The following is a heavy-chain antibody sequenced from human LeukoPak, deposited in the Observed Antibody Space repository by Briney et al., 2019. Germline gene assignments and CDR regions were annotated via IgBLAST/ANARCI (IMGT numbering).Heavy chain of an antibody. D-gene: IGHD3-10*01. CDR3: GKNLRKFCGGGGDYYFYMDV. V-gene: IGHV3-20*04. J-gene: IGHJ6*03. Sequence: GGSLRLSCAASGFTFDDYGMSWVRQAPGKGLEWVSGINWNGGSTGYAESVKGRFTISRDNAKNSLYLQMNSLRAEDTALYYCGKNLRKFCGGGGDYYFYMDVWGKGTTVTVSS. CDR1: GFTFDDYG. CDR2: INWNGGST.